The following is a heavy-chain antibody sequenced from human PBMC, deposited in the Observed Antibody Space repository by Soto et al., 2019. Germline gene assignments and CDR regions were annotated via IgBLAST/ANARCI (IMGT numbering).Heavy chain of an antibody. Sequence: ASVKVSCKASGYTFTNYGFSWVRQAPGQGLEWMGWISAYNGNTNYAQKLQGRVTMTTDTSTSTAYMELRSLRSDDTAVYYCARDPRMHCSRGSCYPGGYYFDYWGQGTLVTVYS. D-gene: IGHD2-15*01. J-gene: IGHJ4*02. CDR2: ISAYNGNT. CDR3: ARDPRMHCSRGSCYPGGYYFDY. V-gene: IGHV1-18*04. CDR1: GYTFTNYG.